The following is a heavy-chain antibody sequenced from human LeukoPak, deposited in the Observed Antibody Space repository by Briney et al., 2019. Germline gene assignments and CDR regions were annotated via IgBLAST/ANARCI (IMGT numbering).Heavy chain of an antibody. J-gene: IGHJ6*03. CDR1: GFTFSSYA. CDR3: ARDYVTGHDYGAPYYYYYYMDV. CDR2: ISSNGGST. D-gene: IGHD4-17*01. V-gene: IGHV3-64*01. Sequence: GGSLRLSCAASGFTFSSYAMHWVRQAPGKGLEYVSAISSNGGSTYYANSVKGRFTISRDNSKNTLYLQMGSLRAEDMAVYYCARDYVTGHDYGAPYYYYYYMDVWGKGTTVTISS.